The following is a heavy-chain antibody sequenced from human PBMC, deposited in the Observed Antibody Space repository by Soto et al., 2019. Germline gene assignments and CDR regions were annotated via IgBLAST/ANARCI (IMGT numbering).Heavy chain of an antibody. V-gene: IGHV1-69*13. D-gene: IGHD6-13*01. J-gene: IGHJ6*02. Sequence: GASVKVSCKASGGTFSSYAISWVRQAPGQGLEWMGGIIPIFGTANYAQKFQGRVTITADESTSTAYMELSSLRSEDTAVYYCARGDSSTAPGGHYYYYGMDVWGQGTTVTVSS. CDR3: ARGDSSTAPGGHYYYYGMDV. CDR1: GGTFSSYA. CDR2: IIPIFGTA.